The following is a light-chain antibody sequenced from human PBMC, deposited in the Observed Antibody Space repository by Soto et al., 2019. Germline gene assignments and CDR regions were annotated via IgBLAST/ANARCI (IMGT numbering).Light chain of an antibody. J-gene: IGKJ3*01. Sequence: EIVLTQSPGTLSLSPGERATLSCRASQSVSSSYLAWYQQKPGQAPRLLIHGASSRATVIPDRFSGIGSGTDFTLTISRLEPEYFAVYYCQQYGSSIFTFGPGTKVDIK. V-gene: IGKV3-20*01. CDR2: GAS. CDR1: QSVSSSY. CDR3: QQYGSSIFT.